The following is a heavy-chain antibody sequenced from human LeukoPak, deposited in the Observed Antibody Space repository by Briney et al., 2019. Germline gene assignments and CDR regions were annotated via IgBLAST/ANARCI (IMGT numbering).Heavy chain of an antibody. D-gene: IGHD5-18*01. CDR1: GFTFSSYA. CDR2: ISGSGGST. J-gene: IGHJ4*02. V-gene: IGHV3-23*01. Sequence: GGSLRLSCAASGFTFSSYAMSWVRQAPGKGLEWVSAISGSGGSTYYADSVKGRFTISRDNSKNTLYLQMNRLRAENPAVYYCVKPLYSYGYLFAYWGQGTLVTVSS. CDR3: VKPLYSYGYLFAY.